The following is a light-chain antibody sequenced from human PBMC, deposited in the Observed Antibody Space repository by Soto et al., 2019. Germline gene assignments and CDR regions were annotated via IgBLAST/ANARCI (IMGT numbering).Light chain of an antibody. J-gene: IGKJ4*01. V-gene: IGKV1-9*01. Sequence: DIQLTQSPSFLSASIGDRVTITCRASQDFSNFLAWYQQKPGRAPKLLMYDASTLQSWVPSRFSGSGSGTEFTLTISSLQPEDFATYYCQQLYSFPLTFGGGTKVEIK. CDR1: QDFSNF. CDR2: DAS. CDR3: QQLYSFPLT.